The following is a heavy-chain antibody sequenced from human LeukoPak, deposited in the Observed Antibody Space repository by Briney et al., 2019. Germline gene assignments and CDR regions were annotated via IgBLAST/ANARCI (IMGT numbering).Heavy chain of an antibody. CDR2: INHSGST. CDR1: GGSFSGYY. CDR3: ARVTGCSSTSCYLFFDY. V-gene: IGHV4-34*01. Sequence: PSETLSLTCAVYGGSFSGYYWSWIRQPPGKGLEWIGEINHSGSTNYNPSLKSRVTISVDKSKNQFSLKLSSVTAADTAVYYCARVTGCSSTSCYLFFDYWGQGTLVTVSS. D-gene: IGHD2-2*01. J-gene: IGHJ4*02.